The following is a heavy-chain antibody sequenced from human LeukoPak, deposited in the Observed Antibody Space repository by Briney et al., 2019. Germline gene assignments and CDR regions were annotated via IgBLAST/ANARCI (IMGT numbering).Heavy chain of an antibody. Sequence: SETLSLTCTVSGGSISSYYWSWIRQPAGKGLEWIGRIYTSGSTNYKPSLKSRVTMSVDTSKNQFSLKLSSVTAADTAVYYCAREYLVGAISDAFDIWGQGTMVTVSS. V-gene: IGHV4-4*07. CDR1: GGSISSYY. J-gene: IGHJ3*02. D-gene: IGHD1-26*01. CDR2: IYTSGST. CDR3: AREYLVGAISDAFDI.